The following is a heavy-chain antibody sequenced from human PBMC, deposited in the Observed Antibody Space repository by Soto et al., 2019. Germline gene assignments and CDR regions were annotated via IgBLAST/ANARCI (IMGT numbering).Heavy chain of an antibody. D-gene: IGHD6-6*01. CDR1: GGSISSGGYY. V-gene: IGHV4-31*03. J-gene: IGHJ4*02. Sequence: KPSETLSLTCTVSGGSISSGGYYWSWIRQHPGKGLEWIGYIYYSGSTYYNPSLKSRVTISVDTSKNQFSLKLSSVTAADTAVYYCARRKGVAARILGPSDYWGQGTLVTVSS. CDR2: IYYSGST. CDR3: ARRKGVAARILGPSDY.